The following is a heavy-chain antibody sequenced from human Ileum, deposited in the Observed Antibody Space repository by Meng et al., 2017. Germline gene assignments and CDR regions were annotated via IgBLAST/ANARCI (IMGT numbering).Heavy chain of an antibody. D-gene: IGHD3-22*01. CDR2: ITGGNGKT. V-gene: IGHV1-3*01. J-gene: IGHJ4*02. CDR3: ASFGTWDCAGLSCYYDY. CDR1: EYIFTNYP. Sequence: QVELLQSGAEVKKPGASVKVSCKAPEYIFTNYPIHWVRQAPGQSLEWMGWITGGNGKTQYSQRFQARVTITRDTSARTTYLELKSLTSADTAVYYCASFGTWDCAGLSCYYDYWGQGILVTVSS.